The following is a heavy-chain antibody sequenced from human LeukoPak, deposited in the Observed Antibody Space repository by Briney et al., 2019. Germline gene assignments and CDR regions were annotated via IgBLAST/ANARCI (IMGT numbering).Heavy chain of an antibody. CDR2: IYTSGST. Sequence: KASETLSLTCTVSGGSISSSSYYWGWIRQPPGKGLEWIGRIYTSGSTNYNPSLKSRVTMSVDTSKNQFSLKLSSVTAADTAVYYCASGREYHYGQVDYWGQGTLVTVSS. V-gene: IGHV4-39*07. J-gene: IGHJ4*02. D-gene: IGHD5-18*01. CDR1: GGSISSSSYY. CDR3: ASGREYHYGQVDY.